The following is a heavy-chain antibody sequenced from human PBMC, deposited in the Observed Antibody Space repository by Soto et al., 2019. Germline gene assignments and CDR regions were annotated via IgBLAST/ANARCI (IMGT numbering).Heavy chain of an antibody. J-gene: IGHJ4*02. Sequence: ASVKVSCKASGYSFASYAMHWVRQAPGQRLEWMGWINAGNGNTKYSQKFQGRVTITRDTSASTAYMELSSLRSEDTAVYYCARVRSSWYNRSYYDYWGQGTLVTVSS. CDR1: GYSFASYA. CDR3: ARVRSSWYNRSYYDY. D-gene: IGHD6-13*01. CDR2: INAGNGNT. V-gene: IGHV1-3*01.